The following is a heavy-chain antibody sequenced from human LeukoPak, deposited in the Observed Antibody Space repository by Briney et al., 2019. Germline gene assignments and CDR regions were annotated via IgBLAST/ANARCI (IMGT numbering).Heavy chain of an antibody. CDR3: ARDLLRLPAYAFDI. CDR2: IWYDGSNK. D-gene: IGHD2-2*01. Sequence: GGPLRLSCAASGFTFSSYAMPWFRQAPGKGLEGVAVIWYDGSNKYYADSVKGRFTISRDNSKNTLYLQMNSLRAEDTAVYYCARDLLRLPAYAFDIWGQGTMVTVSS. CDR1: GFTFSSYA. V-gene: IGHV3-33*01. J-gene: IGHJ3*02.